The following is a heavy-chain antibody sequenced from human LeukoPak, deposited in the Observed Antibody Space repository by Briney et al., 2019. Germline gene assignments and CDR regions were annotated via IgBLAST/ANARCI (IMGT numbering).Heavy chain of an antibody. CDR1: GFTFSSYG. Sequence: GGSLRLSCAASGFTFSSYGMHWVRQAPGKGLEWVAVISYDGSNKYYADSVKGRFTISRDNSKNTLYLQMNSLRAEDTAVYYCVKEYYYDSSGYPHAFDIWGQGTMVTVSS. D-gene: IGHD3-22*01. CDR3: VKEYYYDSSGYPHAFDI. CDR2: ISYDGSNK. V-gene: IGHV3-30*18. J-gene: IGHJ3*02.